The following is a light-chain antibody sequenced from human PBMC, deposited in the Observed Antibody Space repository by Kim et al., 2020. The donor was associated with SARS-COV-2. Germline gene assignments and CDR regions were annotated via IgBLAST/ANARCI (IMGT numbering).Light chain of an antibody. CDR2: DVS. Sequence: GQSITISCTGTSSAFSGYNYVSWYQHHPGKAPKLMIYDVSKRPSGVSNRFSGSKSGNTASLTISGLQAEDEADYYCTSYTTSSTWVFGGGTKLTVL. CDR1: SSAFSGYNY. CDR3: TSYTTSSTWV. V-gene: IGLV2-14*03. J-gene: IGLJ3*02.